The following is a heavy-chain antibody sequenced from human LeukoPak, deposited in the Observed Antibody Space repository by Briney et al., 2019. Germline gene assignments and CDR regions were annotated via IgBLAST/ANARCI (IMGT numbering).Heavy chain of an antibody. D-gene: IGHD3-9*01. CDR3: TNLGPYDILPGYLLDV. V-gene: IGHV3-73*01. CDR1: GFTFSGSA. CDR2: IRSKANSYAT. Sequence: GGSLRLSCAASGFTFSGSAMHWVRQASGKGLEWVGRIRSKANSYATAYAASVKGRFTSSRDDSKNKAYLQMNSLKTEDTAVYYCTNLGPYDILPGYLLDVWGQGTTVTVSS. J-gene: IGHJ6*02.